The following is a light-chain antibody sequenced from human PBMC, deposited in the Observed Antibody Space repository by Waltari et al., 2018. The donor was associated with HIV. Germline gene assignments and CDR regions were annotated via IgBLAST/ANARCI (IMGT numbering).Light chain of an antibody. CDR2: RNN. CDR1: SSNIGSNY. Sequence: QSVLTQPPSASGTPGQRVTISCSGSSSNIGSNYVYWYHQLPGTAPKLLTYRNNPRPSGVPDRFSGSKSGTSASRAISGLRSEDEADYYCAAWDDSLSGWVFGGGTKLTVL. CDR3: AAWDDSLSGWV. J-gene: IGLJ3*02. V-gene: IGLV1-47*01.